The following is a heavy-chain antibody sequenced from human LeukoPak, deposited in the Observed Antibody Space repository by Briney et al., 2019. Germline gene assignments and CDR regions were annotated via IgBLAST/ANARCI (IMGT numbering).Heavy chain of an antibody. CDR1: GFTFSSYG. J-gene: IGHJ4*02. V-gene: IGHV3-30*02. CDR3: APRDWNDGPASH. D-gene: IGHD1-1*01. CDR2: IRYDGSNK. Sequence: GGSLRLSCAASGFTFSSYGMHWVRQAPGKGLEWVAFIRYDGSNKYYADSVKGRFTISRDNSKNTLYLQMNSPRAEDTAVYYCAPRDWNDGPASHWGQGTLVTVSS.